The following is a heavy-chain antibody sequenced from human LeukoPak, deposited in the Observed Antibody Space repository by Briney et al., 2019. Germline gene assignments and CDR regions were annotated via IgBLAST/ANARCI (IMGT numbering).Heavy chain of an antibody. CDR1: GFTFSSYS. J-gene: IGHJ4*02. CDR3: ARQMVRGVITNDY. CDR2: ISSSSSTI. D-gene: IGHD3-10*01. V-gene: IGHV3-48*04. Sequence: GGSLRLSCAASGFTFSSYSMNWVRQAPGKRLEWVSYISSSSSTIYYADSVKGRFTISRDNAKNSLYLQMNSLRAEDTAVYYCARQMVRGVITNDYWGQGTLVTVSS.